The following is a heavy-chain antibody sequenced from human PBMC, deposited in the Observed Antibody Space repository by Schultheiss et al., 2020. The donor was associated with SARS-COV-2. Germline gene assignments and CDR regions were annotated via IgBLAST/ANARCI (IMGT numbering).Heavy chain of an antibody. Sequence: GGSLRLSCAASGFTFSSYGMHWVRQAPGKGLEWVSVIYSGGSTYYADSVKGRFTISRDNSKNTLYLQMNSLRAEDTAVYYCAKDVSGSYYPNWFDPWGQGTLVTVSS. CDR3: AKDVSGSYYPNWFDP. D-gene: IGHD3-10*01. V-gene: IGHV3-NL1*01. CDR1: GFTFSSYG. CDR2: IYSGGST. J-gene: IGHJ5*02.